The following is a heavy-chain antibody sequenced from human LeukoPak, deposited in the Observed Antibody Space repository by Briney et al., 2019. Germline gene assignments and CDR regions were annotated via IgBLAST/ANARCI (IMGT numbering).Heavy chain of an antibody. CDR2: ISYDGSNK. D-gene: IGHD3-9*01. Sequence: GGSLRLSCAASGFTFSSYGMHWVRQAPGKGLEWVAVISYDGSNKYYADSVKGRFTISRDNSKNTLYLQMDSLRAEDTAVYYCAKDHTFSSYDILTGYYPPTFFDYWGQGTLVTVSS. CDR1: GFTFSSYG. J-gene: IGHJ4*02. CDR3: AKDHTFSSYDILTGYYPPTFFDY. V-gene: IGHV3-30*18.